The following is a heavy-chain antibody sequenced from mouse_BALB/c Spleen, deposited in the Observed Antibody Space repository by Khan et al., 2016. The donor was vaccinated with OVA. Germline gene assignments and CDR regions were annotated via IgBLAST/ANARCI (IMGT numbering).Heavy chain of an antibody. J-gene: IGHJ3*01. D-gene: IGHD2-4*01. Sequence: EVQLQESGPGLVKPSQSLSLTCTVTGYSFTSEYAWNWIRQFPGNKLEWMGYINYSGNTRFNPSLKSRTSITRDTSKNQFFLQLNSVTTEDTATYYCARKDYYDYDPFPYWGQGTLVTVSA. CDR1: GYSFTSEYA. CDR3: ARKDYYDYDPFPY. V-gene: IGHV3-2*02. CDR2: INYSGNT.